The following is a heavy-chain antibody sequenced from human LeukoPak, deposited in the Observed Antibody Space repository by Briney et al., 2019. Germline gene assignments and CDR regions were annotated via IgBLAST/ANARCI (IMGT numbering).Heavy chain of an antibody. V-gene: IGHV4-39*01. CDR2: IYYSGST. D-gene: IGHD5-24*01. CDR3: ARGREGYNRIQNFDY. J-gene: IGHJ4*02. Sequence: KTSETLSLTCTVSGGSISSSSYYWGWIRQPPGKGLEWIGSIYYSGSTYYNPSLKSRVTISVDTSKNQFSLKLSSVTAAGTAVYYCARGREGYNRIQNFDYWGQGTLVTVSS. CDR1: GGSISSSSYY.